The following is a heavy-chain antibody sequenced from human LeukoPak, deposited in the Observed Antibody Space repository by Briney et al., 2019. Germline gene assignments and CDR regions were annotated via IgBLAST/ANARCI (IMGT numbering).Heavy chain of an antibody. CDR3: ARIRDGYNDAYDI. V-gene: IGHV1-2*02. Sequence: ASVKVSCKASGYTFTGYYMHWVRQAPGQGLEWMGWINPNSGGTNYAQKFQGRVTMTRDTSISTAYMELSRLRSEDTAIYYCARIRDGYNDAYDIWGQGTVVTVPS. CDR1: GYTFTGYY. CDR2: INPNSGGT. D-gene: IGHD5-24*01. J-gene: IGHJ3*02.